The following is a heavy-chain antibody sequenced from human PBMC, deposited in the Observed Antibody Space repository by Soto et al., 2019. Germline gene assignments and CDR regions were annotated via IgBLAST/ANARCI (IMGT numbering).Heavy chain of an antibody. J-gene: IGHJ6*02. CDR2: IIPIFGTA. CDR3: ARERGSSRNYYYYGMDV. V-gene: IGHV1-69*12. CDR1: GGTFSSYA. D-gene: IGHD6-6*01. Sequence: QVQLVQSGAEVKKPGSSVKVSCKASGGTFSSYAISWVRQAPGQGLEWMGGIIPIFGTANYAQKFQGRVTITADEATSTAYMELSSLRSEDTAVYYCARERGSSRNYYYYGMDVWGQGTTVTVSS.